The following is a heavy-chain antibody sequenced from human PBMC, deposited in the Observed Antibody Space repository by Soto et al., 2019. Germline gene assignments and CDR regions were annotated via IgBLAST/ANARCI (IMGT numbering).Heavy chain of an antibody. CDR2: INPDGGDT. V-gene: IGHV1-2*02. Sequence: QAHLVQSGGEVKKPGASVKVSCKASGYTFSDYYMHWVRQAPGQGLEWMGYINPDGGDTTYAQKFQGRVTMTRDTSISTAYMELTRLTSDDTAMYYCARINSYDSRGDGSSSTPWGQGTLVTVSS. J-gene: IGHJ5*02. D-gene: IGHD3-22*01. CDR3: ARINSYDSRGDGSSSTP. CDR1: GYTFSDYY.